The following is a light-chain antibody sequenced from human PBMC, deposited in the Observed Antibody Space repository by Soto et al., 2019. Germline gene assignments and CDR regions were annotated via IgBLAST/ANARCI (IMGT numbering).Light chain of an antibody. CDR1: QSVSDC. CDR2: DAA. Sequence: EIVLTQSPGTLSLFPGERATLSCRASQSVSDCLAWYQQKPGQAPRLLIYDAAKRDPGIPARFSGSGSGTDLTLTIRNLEPEHSAVYYCQQRSNWPIFTFRPGTKV. CDR3: QQRSNWPIFT. V-gene: IGKV3-11*01. J-gene: IGKJ3*01.